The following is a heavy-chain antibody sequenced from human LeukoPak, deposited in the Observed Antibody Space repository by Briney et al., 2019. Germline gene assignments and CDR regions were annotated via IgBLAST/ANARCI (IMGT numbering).Heavy chain of an antibody. CDR3: ARKRGVGVDTNAFDM. J-gene: IGHJ3*02. V-gene: IGHV1-2*02. Sequence: GASVKVSCKASGYTITGYYMHGVRQAPGQGLEWMGWINANNDGSIYAQKFQGRVNMTRETSINTACMELSRLRSDDTAVYYCARKRGVGVDTNAFDMWGQGTMVTVSS. CDR2: INANNDGS. D-gene: IGHD3-3*01. CDR1: GYTITGYY.